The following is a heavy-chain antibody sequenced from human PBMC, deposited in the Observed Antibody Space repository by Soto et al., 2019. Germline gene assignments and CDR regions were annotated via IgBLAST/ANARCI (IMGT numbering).Heavy chain of an antibody. CDR1: GFTVSSNY. J-gene: IGHJ4*02. CDR3: ASGLLSQDY. V-gene: IGHV3-53*01. Sequence: GGSLRLSSAASGFTVSSNYMSWARQAAGKGLEWVSVIYSGGSTYYADNVKGRTTISRDNSKNTLYLQMNSLRAEDTAVYYCASGLLSQDYWGQGTLVTVSS. D-gene: IGHD3-10*01. CDR2: IYSGGST.